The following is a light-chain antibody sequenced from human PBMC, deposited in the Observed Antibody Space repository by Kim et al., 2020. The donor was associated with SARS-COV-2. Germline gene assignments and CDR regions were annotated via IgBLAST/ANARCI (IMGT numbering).Light chain of an antibody. V-gene: IGLV2-14*03. CDR2: DVS. CDR3: TSYTSTSTLV. CDR1: SSDVGGYIF. J-gene: IGLJ2*01. Sequence: QSALTQPASVSGSPGQSITISCTGTSSDVGGYIFVSWYQQQPGKAPKLILYDVSHRPSGVSNRFSGSKSGNRASLTIFGLQAEDEADYYCTSYTSTSTLVFGGGTQLTV.